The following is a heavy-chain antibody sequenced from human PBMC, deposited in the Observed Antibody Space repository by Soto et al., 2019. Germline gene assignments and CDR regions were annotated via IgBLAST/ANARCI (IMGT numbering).Heavy chain of an antibody. CDR3: ARPNNRKFDSWGQETLVTVSSGESSHCDNKFDP. V-gene: IGHV3-7*01. D-gene: IGHD3-9*01. CDR2: IKEDGSER. CDR1: GSTFGDHW. Sequence: GGSLRLSCEASGSTFGDHWMTWVRQAPGKALEWVANIKEDGSERYYVDSVKGRFTISRDNAKNSLFLQMNSLRTEDTAVYYCARPNNRKFDSWGQETLVTVSSGESSHCDNKFDPWGQETLVTVSS. J-gene: IGHJ5*02.